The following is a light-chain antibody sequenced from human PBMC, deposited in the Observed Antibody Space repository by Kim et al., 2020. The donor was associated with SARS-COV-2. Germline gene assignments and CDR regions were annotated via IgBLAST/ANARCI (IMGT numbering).Light chain of an antibody. CDR1: QSVSSY. Sequence: ENVLTQSPGTLSLSPGERATLSCRASQSVSSYLAWYQQKPGQAPRLLIYDASNRATGIPARFSGSGSGTDFTLTISSLEPEDFAVYYCQQRSNWPTFGQGTKLEI. V-gene: IGKV3-11*01. CDR2: DAS. J-gene: IGKJ2*01. CDR3: QQRSNWPT.